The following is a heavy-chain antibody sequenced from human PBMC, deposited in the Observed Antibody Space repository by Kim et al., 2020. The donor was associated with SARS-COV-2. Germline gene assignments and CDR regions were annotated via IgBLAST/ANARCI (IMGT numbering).Heavy chain of an antibody. CDR1: GFTLSSYD. CDR3: ARDRPDNNYGHFDY. J-gene: IGHJ4*02. D-gene: IGHD3-16*01. Sequence: GGSLRLSCAASGFTLSSYDMNWVRQAPGKGLEWLSCISYHGGTIYYADSVKGRFTISRDTAKNSLYLQMNSLRDEDTAVYYCARDRPDNNYGHFDYWGQGTPVTVSS. CDR2: ISYHGGTI. V-gene: IGHV3-48*03.